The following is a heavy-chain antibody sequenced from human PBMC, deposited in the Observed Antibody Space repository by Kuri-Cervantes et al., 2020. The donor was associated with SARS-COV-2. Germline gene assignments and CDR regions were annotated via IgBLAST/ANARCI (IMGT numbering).Heavy chain of an antibody. Sequence: SETLSLTCTVSGYSISSGYHWGWIRQPPGKGLEWIGSIYYSGSTFYSPSLMSRVTISVDTSKNQFSLKLSSVTAADTAVYYCAREVSSEQLVAFDYWGQGTLVTVSS. CDR3: AREVSSEQLVAFDY. V-gene: IGHV4-38-2*02. J-gene: IGHJ4*02. CDR1: GYSISSGYH. CDR2: IYYSGST. D-gene: IGHD6-6*01.